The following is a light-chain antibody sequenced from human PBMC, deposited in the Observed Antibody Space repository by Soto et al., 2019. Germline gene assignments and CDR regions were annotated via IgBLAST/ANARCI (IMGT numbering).Light chain of an antibody. CDR3: LQDYDYPWT. V-gene: IGKV3-20*01. J-gene: IGKJ1*01. Sequence: EIVLTQSPGTLSLSPGERATLSCRASQSVSNNYLAWYQQKPGQAPRLLIYGASNRATGIPDRFSGSGSGTDFTLTISGLQPEDFATYYCLQDYDYPWTFGQGTKVEIK. CDR2: GAS. CDR1: QSVSNNY.